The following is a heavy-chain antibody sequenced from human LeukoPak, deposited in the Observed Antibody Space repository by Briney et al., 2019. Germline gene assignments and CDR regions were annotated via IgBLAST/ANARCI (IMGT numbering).Heavy chain of an antibody. V-gene: IGHV3-20*04. Sequence: GGSLRLSCAASGFTFDDYGMSWVRHGPGKGLEWVSGINWNGGGTGYADSVKGRFTISRDNAKKSLYLQMNSLRAEDTALYYCARSSVSAYAFDIWGQGTMVTVSS. CDR2: INWNGGGT. J-gene: IGHJ3*02. D-gene: IGHD6-6*01. CDR3: ARSSVSAYAFDI. CDR1: GFTFDDYG.